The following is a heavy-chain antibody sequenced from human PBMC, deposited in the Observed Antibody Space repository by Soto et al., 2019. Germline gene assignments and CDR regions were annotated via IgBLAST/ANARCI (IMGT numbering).Heavy chain of an antibody. J-gene: IGHJ4*02. CDR3: ARRNTSGYLRYFDS. CDR2: TFPIFDRG. Sequence: GASVKVSCKASGGTFSSYPITWVRQAPEQGLEWMGGTFPIFDRGNYAQKFQGRLTITTDKSTNTAYMELSSLRSEDTAVYYCARRNTSGYLRYFDSWGQGTLVTVSS. D-gene: IGHD3-22*01. CDR1: GGTFSSYP. V-gene: IGHV1-69*05.